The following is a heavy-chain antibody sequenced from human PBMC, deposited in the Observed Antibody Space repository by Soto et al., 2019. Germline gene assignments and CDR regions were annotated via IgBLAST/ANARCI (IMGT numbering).Heavy chain of an antibody. Sequence: CWMYCFHQAPGKGLEWVANLDQGGNNKYYTDSVKGRFTISRDNSKNTLYLQMNSLRAEDTAVYYCAKAPDPVSSLHARKYYFG. J-gene: IGHJ6*01. D-gene: IGHD6-6*01. V-gene: IGHV3-7*05. CDR3: AKAPDPVSSLHARKYYFG. CDR2: LDQGGNNK. CDR1: CW.